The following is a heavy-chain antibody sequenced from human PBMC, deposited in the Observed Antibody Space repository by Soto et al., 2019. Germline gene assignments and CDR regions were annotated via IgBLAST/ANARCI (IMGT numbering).Heavy chain of an antibody. CDR2: IYYSGST. J-gene: IGHJ4*02. CDR1: GGSISSSSYY. CDR3: ARGEESFPYFDY. Sequence: LSLTCTVSGGSISSSSYYWGWIRQPPGKGLEWIGSIYYSGSTYYNPSLKSRVTISVDTSKNQFSLKLSSVTAAGTAVYYCARGEESFPYFDYWGQGTLVTVSS. V-gene: IGHV4-39*01. D-gene: IGHD3-10*01.